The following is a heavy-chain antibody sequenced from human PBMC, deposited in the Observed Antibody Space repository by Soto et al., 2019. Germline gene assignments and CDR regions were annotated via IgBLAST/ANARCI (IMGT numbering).Heavy chain of an antibody. J-gene: IGHJ4*02. D-gene: IGHD6-19*01. CDR1: GGSISSYY. CDR3: ARGGWKLFDY. CDR2: FYYSGST. V-gene: IGHV4-59*01. Sequence: SETLCHTYTVSGGSISSYYWSWIRQPPGKGLEWIGCFYYSGSTNYNPSLKSRVTISVDTSKKQFSLKLSSVTAADTAVYYCARGGWKLFDYWGQGTLVTVSS.